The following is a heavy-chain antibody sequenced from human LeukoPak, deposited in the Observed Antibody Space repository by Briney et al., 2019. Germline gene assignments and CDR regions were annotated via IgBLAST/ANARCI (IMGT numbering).Heavy chain of an antibody. CDR2: IYGGGST. D-gene: IGHD6-13*01. CDR3: VRDSEMSSSWSFDY. V-gene: IGHV3-66*01. J-gene: IGHJ4*02. Sequence: GGSLRLSCAASGFTVSSDYMNWVRQAPGKGLEWVSTIYGGGSTYYADSVKGRFTISRDSFKNTLYLQMNNLRVEDTAVYHCVRDSEMSSSWSFDYWGQGTPVAVSS. CDR1: GFTVSSDY.